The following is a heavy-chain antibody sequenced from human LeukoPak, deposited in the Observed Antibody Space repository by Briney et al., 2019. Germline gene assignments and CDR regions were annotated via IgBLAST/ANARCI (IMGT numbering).Heavy chain of an antibody. J-gene: IGHJ6*02. D-gene: IGHD2-8*01. CDR2: IYYSGST. V-gene: IGHV4-31*03. CDR1: GGSISSGGYY. Sequence: SETLSLTCTVSGGSISSGGYYWSWIRQHPGKGLEWIGYIYYSGSTYYNPSLKSRVTISVDTSKNQFSLKLSSVTAADTAVYYCARDPNSGMDVWGQGTTVTVSS. CDR3: ARDPNSGMDV.